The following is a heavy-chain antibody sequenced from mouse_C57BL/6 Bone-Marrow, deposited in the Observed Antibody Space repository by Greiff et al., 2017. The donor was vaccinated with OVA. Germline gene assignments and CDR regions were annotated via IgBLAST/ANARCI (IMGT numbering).Heavy chain of an antibody. Sequence: QVQLQQPGAELVMPGASVKLSCKASGYTFTSYWMHWVKQRPGQGLEWIGEIDPSDSYTNYNQKFKGKSTLTVDKSSSTAYMQLSSLTSEDSAVDYCARGGPYDSNYAYYWGQGTTLTVSS. D-gene: IGHD2-5*01. V-gene: IGHV1-69*01. CDR3: ARGGPYDSNYAYY. CDR1: GYTFTSYW. J-gene: IGHJ2*01. CDR2: IDPSDSYT.